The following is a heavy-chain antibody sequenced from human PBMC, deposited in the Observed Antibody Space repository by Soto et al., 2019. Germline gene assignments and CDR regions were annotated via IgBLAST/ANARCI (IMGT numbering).Heavy chain of an antibody. D-gene: IGHD3-16*02. CDR3: ARHGSF. J-gene: IGHJ4*02. V-gene: IGHV4-39*01. CDR2: IYYSGST. CDR1: GVSISSNSYY. Sequence: SEPLSLPCTVSGVSISSNSYYWGWIRQPPGKGLEWIGSIYYSGSTYNNPSLKSRVTISVDTSKNQFSLRLNSVTAADTAVYYCARHGSFWGQGTLVTVSS.